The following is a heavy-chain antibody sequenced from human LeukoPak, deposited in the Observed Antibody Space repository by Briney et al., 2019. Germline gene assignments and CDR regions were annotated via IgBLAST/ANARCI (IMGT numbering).Heavy chain of an antibody. CDR3: ARGEDYGDSLFPFDY. Sequence: ASVKVSCKASGGTFSSYAIGWVRQAPGQGLEWMGGIIPIFGTANYAQKFQGRVTITADESTSTAYMELSSLRSEDTAVYYCARGEDYGDSLFPFDYWGQGTLVTVSS. CDR2: IIPIFGTA. J-gene: IGHJ4*02. V-gene: IGHV1-69*13. D-gene: IGHD4-17*01. CDR1: GGTFSSYA.